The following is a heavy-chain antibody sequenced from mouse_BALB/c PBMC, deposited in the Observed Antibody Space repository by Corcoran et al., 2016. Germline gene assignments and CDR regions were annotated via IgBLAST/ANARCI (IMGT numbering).Heavy chain of an antibody. J-gene: IGHJ1*01. CDR3: ARDSYWYFDV. CDR1: GYTFTDYY. Sequence: EVQLQQSGPELVKPGASVKMSCMASGYTFTDYYMTWVKQSHGKSLEWIGDINPNNGGTSYNQKFKGKATLTVDKSSSAAYMQLNSLTSEDSAVYYCARDSYWYFDVWGAGTTVTVSS. V-gene: IGHV1-26*01. CDR2: INPNNGGT.